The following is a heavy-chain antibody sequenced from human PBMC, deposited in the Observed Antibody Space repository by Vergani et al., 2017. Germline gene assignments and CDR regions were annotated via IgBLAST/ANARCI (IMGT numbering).Heavy chain of an antibody. CDR1: GYIFKNYY. Sequence: QVQLVQSGAAVKKPGASAKVSCTASGYIFKNYYMHWLRLAPGQGFQWMGVVNFVTGAATSPQKFEGRITMTRDTSTATFYMELSSLKDEDTAIYYCARSIGYCTSGSCRPYYFDLWGQGTLVTVSS. CDR3: ARSIGYCTSGSCRPYYFDL. V-gene: IGHV1-46*02. J-gene: IGHJ4*02. CDR2: VNFVTGAA. D-gene: IGHD2-15*01.